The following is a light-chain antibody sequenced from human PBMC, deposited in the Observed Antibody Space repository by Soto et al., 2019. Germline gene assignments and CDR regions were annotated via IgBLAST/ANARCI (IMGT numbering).Light chain of an antibody. CDR3: QQSFATLLLT. CDR1: QRISNY. V-gene: IGKV1-39*01. Sequence: DIQMTQSPSSLSASVGDRVTITCRASQRISNYLNWYQHKPGTAPRLLIYAASSLQSGVPSRFSGSGSGTDFSLTISDLQHEDFATYYCQQSFATLLLTFGQGTRLEIK. CDR2: AAS. J-gene: IGKJ5*01.